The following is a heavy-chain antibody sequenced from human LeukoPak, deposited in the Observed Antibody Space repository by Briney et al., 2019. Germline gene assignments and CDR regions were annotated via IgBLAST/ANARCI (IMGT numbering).Heavy chain of an antibody. V-gene: IGHV1-2*02. D-gene: IGHD2-2*01. CDR1: GYTFTGYY. J-gene: IGHJ6*03. Sequence: ASVKVSCKASGYTFTGYYMHWVRQAPGQGLEWMGWINPNSGGTNYAQKLQGRVTMTTDTSTSTAYMELRSLRSDDTAVYYCARVGYCSSTSCYYYYYMDVWGKGTTVTVSS. CDR2: INPNSGGT. CDR3: ARVGYCSSTSCYYYYYMDV.